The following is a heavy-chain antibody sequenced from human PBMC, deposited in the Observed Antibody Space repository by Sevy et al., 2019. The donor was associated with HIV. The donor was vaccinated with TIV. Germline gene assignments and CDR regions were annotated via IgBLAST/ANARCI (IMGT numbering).Heavy chain of an antibody. CDR1: GYTFDSYG. Sequence: ASVKVSCKASGYTFDSYGISWVRQAPGQGLEWMGWINPDSGDTKYAQKFHGRVTLTRDTSISTAYMELSRLKSDDTAVYYCASPGGYRYGSLLDYWGQGTLVTVSS. D-gene: IGHD5-18*01. J-gene: IGHJ4*02. CDR2: INPDSGDT. V-gene: IGHV1-2*02. CDR3: ASPGGYRYGSLLDY.